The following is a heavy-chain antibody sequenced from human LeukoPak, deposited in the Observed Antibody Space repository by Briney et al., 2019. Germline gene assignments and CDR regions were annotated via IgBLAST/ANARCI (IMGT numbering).Heavy chain of an antibody. CDR1: GGSISNYY. J-gene: IGHJ4*02. D-gene: IGHD3-16*02. CDR3: ARSHDHLWGNYPDY. Sequence: PSETLSLTCTVSGGSISNYYWSWIRQPPGKGLEWIGEIHHDGRINYNPSLKSQVTLSVDKSKNQFSLRLNSVTAADTAMYYCARSHDHLWGNYPDYWGQGTLVTVSS. V-gene: IGHV4-34*01. CDR2: IHHDGRI.